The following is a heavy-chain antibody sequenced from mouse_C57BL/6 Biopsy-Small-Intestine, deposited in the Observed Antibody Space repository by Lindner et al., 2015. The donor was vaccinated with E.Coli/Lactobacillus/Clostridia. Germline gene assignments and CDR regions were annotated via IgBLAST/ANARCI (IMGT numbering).Heavy chain of an antibody. D-gene: IGHD2-2*01. CDR1: GFTFTSSA. V-gene: IGHV1S18*01. Sequence: SVKVSCKASGFTFTSSAMQWVRQARGQRLEWIGWIVVGSGDTNYAQKFQERVTITRDLSTTTAYMELSSLRSEDTAVYYCAADPGSYSYGYDAFDIWGQGTMVTVSS. CDR2: IVVGSGDT. CDR3: AADPGSYSYGYDAFDI. J-gene: IGHJ3*01.